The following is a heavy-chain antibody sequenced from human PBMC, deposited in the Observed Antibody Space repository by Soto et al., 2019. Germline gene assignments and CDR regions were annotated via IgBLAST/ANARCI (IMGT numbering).Heavy chain of an antibody. CDR2: IYSGGST. J-gene: IGHJ3*02. CDR1: GFTVSGNY. Sequence: PGGSLRLSCAASGFTVSGNYMSWVRQAPGKGLEWVSVIYSGGSTYYADSVKGRFTISRDNSKNTLYLQMNSLRAEDTAVYYCARDRPYYDILTGYYKGDAFDIWGQGTMVTVSS. V-gene: IGHV3-66*01. D-gene: IGHD3-9*01. CDR3: ARDRPYYDILTGYYKGDAFDI.